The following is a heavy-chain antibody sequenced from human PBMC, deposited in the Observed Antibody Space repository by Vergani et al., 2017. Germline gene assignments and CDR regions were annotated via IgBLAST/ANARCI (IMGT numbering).Heavy chain of an antibody. J-gene: IGHJ5*02. CDR3: ALAESSTSCINSVCITPETGSWFDP. V-gene: IGHV1-45*02. CDR2: ITPFNGNT. CDR1: GYTFTYRY. D-gene: IGHD2-2*01. Sequence: QMQLVQSGAEVKKTGSSVKVSCKASGYTFTYRYLHWVRQAPGQALEWMGWITPFNGNTNYAQKFQDRVTITRDRSMSTAYMELSSLRSEDTAMYYCALAESSTSCINSVCITPETGSWFDPWGKGTLVTVSS.